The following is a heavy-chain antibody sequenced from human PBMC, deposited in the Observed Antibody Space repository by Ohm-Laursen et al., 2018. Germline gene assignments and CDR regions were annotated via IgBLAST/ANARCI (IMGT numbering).Heavy chain of an antibody. D-gene: IGHD2-15*01. CDR3: ARRRGPRWAFDI. Sequence: TLSLTCTVSSGSISGSDYYWGWIRQPPGKGLEWIGSLSSSGHTYHNPSLRSRASISVDTSKNQFSLKLSSVTAADTAVYYRARRRGPRWAFDIWGQGTMVTVSS. CDR2: LSSSGHT. V-gene: IGHV4-39*01. J-gene: IGHJ3*02. CDR1: SGSISGSDYY.